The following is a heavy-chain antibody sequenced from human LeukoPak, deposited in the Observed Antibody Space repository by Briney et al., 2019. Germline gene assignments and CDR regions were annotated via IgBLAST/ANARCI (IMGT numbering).Heavy chain of an antibody. J-gene: IGHJ6*02. CDR1: GFTFSSYW. CDR2: IYSGGST. CDR3: ARLTYYYYYGMDV. V-gene: IGHV3-53*01. Sequence: QTGGSLRLSCAASGFTFSSYWMSWVRQAPGKGLEWASVIYSGGSTYYADSVKGRFTISRDNSKNTLYLQMNSLRAEDTAVYYCARLTYYYYYGMDVWGQGTTDTVSS.